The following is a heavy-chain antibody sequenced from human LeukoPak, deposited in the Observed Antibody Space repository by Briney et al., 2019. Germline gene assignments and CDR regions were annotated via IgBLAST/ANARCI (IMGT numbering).Heavy chain of an antibody. J-gene: IGHJ4*02. CDR1: GFTVSSNS. CDR3: ARRAGAYSHPYDY. CDR2: IYSGTI. Sequence: GGSLRLFCTVSGFTVSSNSMSWVRQAPGKGLGWVSFIYSGTIHYSDSVKGRFTISRDNSKNTLYLQMNSLRAEDTAVYYCARRAGAYSHPYDYWGQGTLVTVSS. V-gene: IGHV3-53*01. D-gene: IGHD4/OR15-4a*01.